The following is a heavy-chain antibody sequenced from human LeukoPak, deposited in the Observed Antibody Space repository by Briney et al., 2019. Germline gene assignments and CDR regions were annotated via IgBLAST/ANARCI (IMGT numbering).Heavy chain of an antibody. J-gene: IGHJ6*03. CDR3: ARSRTHIVVVPAARRYYYYYMDV. Sequence: SETLSLTCAVYGGSFSGYYWSWIRQPPGKGLELIGEINHSGSTNYNPSLKSRVTISVDTSKNQFSLKLSSVTAADTAVYYCARSRTHIVVVPAARRYYYYYMDVWGKGTTVTVSS. CDR1: GGSFSGYY. D-gene: IGHD2-2*01. V-gene: IGHV4-34*01. CDR2: INHSGST.